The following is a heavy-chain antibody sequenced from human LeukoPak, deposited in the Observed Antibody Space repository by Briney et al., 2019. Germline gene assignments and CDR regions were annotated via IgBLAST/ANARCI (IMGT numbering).Heavy chain of an antibody. V-gene: IGHV5-51*01. J-gene: IGHJ4*02. CDR3: ARRGPVAAAGYYFDY. CDR1: GYGFTTYW. D-gene: IGHD6-13*01. Sequence: PGESLKISCKGSGYGFTTYWIGWVRQMPGKGLEWMGIIYPGDSDTRYSPSLQGQVTISADKSSSTAYLQWSSLRASDTAMYYCARRGPVAAAGYYFDYWGQGTLVTVSS. CDR2: IYPGDSDT.